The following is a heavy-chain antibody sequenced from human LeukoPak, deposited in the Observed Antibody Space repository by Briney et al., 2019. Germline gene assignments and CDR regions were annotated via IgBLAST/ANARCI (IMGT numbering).Heavy chain of an antibody. Sequence: GGSLRLSCAASGFTVSSNYMSWVRQAPGKGLEWVSVIYSGGSTYYADSVKGRFTISRDNSKNTLYLQMNSLRAEDTAVYYCARAPTNYYDSSGQTTWGQGTLVTVSS. CDR1: GFTVSSNY. D-gene: IGHD3-22*01. J-gene: IGHJ5*02. V-gene: IGHV3-66*01. CDR2: IYSGGST. CDR3: ARAPTNYYDSSGQTT.